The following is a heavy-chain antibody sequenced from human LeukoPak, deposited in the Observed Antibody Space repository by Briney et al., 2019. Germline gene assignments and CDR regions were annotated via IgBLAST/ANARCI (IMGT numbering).Heavy chain of an antibody. Sequence: GGSLRLSCAASGFTFISYGMSWVRQAPGKGREGVANIKQDGSEKYYVDSVKGRFTISRDNAKNSLYLQMNSLRAEDTAVYYCARDKIVGATHFDYWGQGTLVTVSS. J-gene: IGHJ4*02. CDR3: ARDKIVGATHFDY. V-gene: IGHV3-7*01. CDR2: IKQDGSEK. CDR1: GFTFISYG. D-gene: IGHD1-26*01.